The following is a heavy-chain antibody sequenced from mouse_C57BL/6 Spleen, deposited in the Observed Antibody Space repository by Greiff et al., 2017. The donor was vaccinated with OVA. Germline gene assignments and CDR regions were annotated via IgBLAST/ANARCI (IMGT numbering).Heavy chain of an antibody. Sequence: DVMLVESGGGLVQPGGSMKLSCVASGFTFSNYWMNWVRQSPEKGLEWVAQIRLKSDNYATHYAESVKGRFTISRDDSKSSVYLQMNNLRAEDTGIYYCTGRGYGSSYGFAYWGQGTLVTVSA. CDR2: IRLKSDNYAT. J-gene: IGHJ3*01. D-gene: IGHD1-1*01. V-gene: IGHV6-3*01. CDR1: GFTFSNYW. CDR3: TGRGYGSSYGFAY.